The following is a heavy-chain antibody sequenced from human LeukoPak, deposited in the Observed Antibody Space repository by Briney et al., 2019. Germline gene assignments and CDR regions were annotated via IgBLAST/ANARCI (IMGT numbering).Heavy chain of an antibody. J-gene: IGHJ4*02. CDR3: TTDLSEWLSMYYFDY. D-gene: IGHD3-3*01. CDR2: IKSKTDGGTT. Sequence: GGSLRLSCAASGFTFCNAWMCWVRQAPGKGLEWVGRIKSKTDGGTTDYAAPVKGRFTISRDASKNTLYLQMNSLKTEDTAVYYCTTDLSEWLSMYYFDYWGQGTLVTVSS. CDR1: GFTFCNAW. V-gene: IGHV3-15*01.